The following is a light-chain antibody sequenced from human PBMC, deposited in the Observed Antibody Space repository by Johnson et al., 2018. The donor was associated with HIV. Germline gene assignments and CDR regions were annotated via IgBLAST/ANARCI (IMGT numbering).Light chain of an antibody. CDR2: ENN. CDR1: SSNIGNNY. J-gene: IGLJ1*01. Sequence: QSVLTQPPSVSAAPGQKFTISCSGSSSNIGNNYVSWYQQLPGTAPKLLIYENNKRPSGIPDRFSGSKSGTSANLGITGLQPGEEADYYCGTWDSILSAYVFVTGTKVTFL. V-gene: IGLV1-51*02. CDR3: GTWDSILSAYV.